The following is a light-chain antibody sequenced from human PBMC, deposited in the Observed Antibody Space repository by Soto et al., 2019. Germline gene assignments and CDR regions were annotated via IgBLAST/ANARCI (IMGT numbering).Light chain of an antibody. V-gene: IGLV1-40*01. CDR1: SSNIGAGYD. CDR3: QSYHSSLSGSRV. J-gene: IGLJ1*01. CDR2: GNS. Sequence: QSVLTQPPSVSGAPGQRVTISCTGSSSNIGAGYDVHWYQQLPGTAPKLLIYGNSNRPSGVPDRFSGSKSGTSASLAITGLQAEDEADYSCQSYHSSLSGSRVFGTGTKLTVL.